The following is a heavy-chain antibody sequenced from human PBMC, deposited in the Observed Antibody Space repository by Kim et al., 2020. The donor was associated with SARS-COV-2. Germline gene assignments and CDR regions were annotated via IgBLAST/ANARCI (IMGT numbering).Heavy chain of an antibody. J-gene: IGHJ5*02. V-gene: IGHV4-34*01. D-gene: IGHD6-19*01. CDR2: INHSGST. Sequence: SETLSLTCAVYGGSFSGYYWSWIRQPPGKGLEWIGEINHSGSTNYNPSLKSRVTISVDTSKNQFSLKLSSVTAADTAVYYCARVGAVAGTRFGLQNWFDPWGQGTLVTVSS. CDR1: GGSFSGYY. CDR3: ARVGAVAGTRFGLQNWFDP.